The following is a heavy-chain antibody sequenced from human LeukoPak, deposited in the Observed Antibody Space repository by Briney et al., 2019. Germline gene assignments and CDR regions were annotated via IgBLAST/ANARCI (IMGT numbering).Heavy chain of an antibody. CDR1: GFTFSSYA. D-gene: IGHD5-24*01. J-gene: IGHJ4*02. Sequence: GGSLRLSCAASGFTFSSYAMHWVRQAPGKGLEWVAVISYDGSNKYYADSVKGRFTISRDNSKDTLYLQMNSLRAEDTAVYYCARARWLQLFGDYWGQGTLVTVSS. CDR2: ISYDGSNK. CDR3: ARARWLQLFGDY. V-gene: IGHV3-30-3*01.